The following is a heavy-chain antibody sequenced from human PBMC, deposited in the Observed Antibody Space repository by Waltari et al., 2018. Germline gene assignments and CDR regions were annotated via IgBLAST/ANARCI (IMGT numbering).Heavy chain of an antibody. Sequence: EVQLVESGGTLVQPGGSLRLHCVASGCPFSSCWMTWVRQAPGKGLEWLANINEDGSEKFYVDSVTGRFSISRDNAKNSLYLQMNTLTFPYTAVYYCARADYGGSADYDYWGQGTLVTVSS. CDR1: GCPFSSCW. J-gene: IGHJ4*02. D-gene: IGHD4-17*01. CDR3: ARADYGGSADYDY. V-gene: IGHV3-7*04. CDR2: INEDGSEK.